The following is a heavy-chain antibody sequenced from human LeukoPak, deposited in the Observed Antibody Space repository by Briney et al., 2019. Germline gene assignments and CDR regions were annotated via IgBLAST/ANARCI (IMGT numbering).Heavy chain of an antibody. V-gene: IGHV3-49*04. CDR3: TRGPIQVWLYYGMDV. D-gene: IGHD5-18*01. Sequence: GGSLRLSCAASGFTFTNYAMTWVRQAPGKGLEWVGFIRSKAYGGTTEYAASVKGRFIISRDDSKSIAYLQTNSLKTEDTAVYYCTRGPIQVWLYYGMDVWGQGTTVIVSS. CDR2: IRSKAYGGTT. CDR1: GFTFTNYA. J-gene: IGHJ6*02.